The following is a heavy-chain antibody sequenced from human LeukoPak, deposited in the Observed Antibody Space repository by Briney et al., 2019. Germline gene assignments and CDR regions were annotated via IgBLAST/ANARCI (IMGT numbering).Heavy chain of an antibody. CDR2: ISGSGGST. V-gene: IGHV3-23*01. D-gene: IGHD3-9*01. Sequence: LSLTCTVSGGSISSGDYYWSWIGQPPGKGLEWVSAISGSGGSTYYADSVKGRFTISRDNSKSTLYLQMNSLRAEDTAVYYCAKVGYDILTGYDYWGQGTLVTVSS. CDR1: GGSISSGDYY. J-gene: IGHJ4*02. CDR3: AKVGYDILTGYDY.